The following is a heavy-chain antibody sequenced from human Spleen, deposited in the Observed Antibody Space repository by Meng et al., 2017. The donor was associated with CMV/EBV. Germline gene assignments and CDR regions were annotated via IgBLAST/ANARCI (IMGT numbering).Heavy chain of an antibody. CDR2: IYYSGST. D-gene: IGHD2-21*01. V-gene: IGHV4-59*01. CDR3: ARGEDCGDDCFELLFDQ. CDR1: GDSISGYY. Sequence: SETLSLTCTVSGDSISGYYWTWIRQPPGKGLEWIGYIYYSGSTNYNPSLKSRVTMSVDTSKNQFSLKLSSVTAADTAVYYCARGEDCGDDCFELLFDQWGQGTLVTVSS. J-gene: IGHJ4*02.